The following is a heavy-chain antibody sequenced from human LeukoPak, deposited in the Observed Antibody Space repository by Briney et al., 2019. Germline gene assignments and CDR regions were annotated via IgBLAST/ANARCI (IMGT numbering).Heavy chain of an antibody. CDR1: GFTFSSYW. V-gene: IGHV3-74*01. D-gene: IGHD4-23*01. Sequence: GGSLRLSCVASGFTFSSYWMYWVRQDPGKGLVWVSGMKGDGSDITYADSVKGRFTISRDNAKNSLYLQMNSLRAEDTAVYYCARGYGGNSGAAHFDYWGQGTLVTVSS. CDR2: MKGDGSDI. J-gene: IGHJ4*02. CDR3: ARGYGGNSGAAHFDY.